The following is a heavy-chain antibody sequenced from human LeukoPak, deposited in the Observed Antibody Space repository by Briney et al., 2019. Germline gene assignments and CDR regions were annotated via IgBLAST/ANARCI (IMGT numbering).Heavy chain of an antibody. Sequence: GGSLRLSCAASGFTFSSYEMNWVRQAPGKGLEWISYISSSGGTIYYADSVKGRFTVSRDNAKKSIYLQMNSLRVEDTAIYYCTTDLNHDSGGWGQGTLVTVSS. J-gene: IGHJ4*02. CDR1: GFTFSSYE. V-gene: IGHV3-48*03. CDR3: TTDLNHDSGG. D-gene: IGHD3-22*01. CDR2: ISSSGGTI.